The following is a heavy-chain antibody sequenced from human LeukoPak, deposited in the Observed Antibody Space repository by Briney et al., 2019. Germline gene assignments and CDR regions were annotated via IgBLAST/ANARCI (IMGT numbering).Heavy chain of an antibody. V-gene: IGHV3-53*01. CDR1: GFTVSSNY. CDR2: IYSGGST. Sequence: GGSLRLSCAASGFTVSSNYMSWVRQAPGKGQEWVSVIYSGGSTYYADSVKGRFTISRDNSKNTLYLQMNSLRAEDTAVYYCARGYYYDSSGFDYWGQGTLVTVSS. CDR3: ARGYYYDSSGFDY. D-gene: IGHD3-22*01. J-gene: IGHJ4*02.